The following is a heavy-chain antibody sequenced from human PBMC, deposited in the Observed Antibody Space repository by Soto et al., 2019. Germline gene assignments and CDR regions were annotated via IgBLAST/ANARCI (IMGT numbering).Heavy chain of an antibody. CDR2: ISSTTNYI. CDR3: ARESEDLTSNFVY. J-gene: IGHJ4*02. CDR1: GFTFTRYS. V-gene: IGHV3-21*06. Sequence: GVSLRLSCAASGFTFTRYSMNWVRQAPGKGLEWVSSISSTTNYIYYGDSMKGRFTISSDNAKNSLYLEMNSLRAEDTAVYYCARESEDLTSNFVYWGQGALVTVSS.